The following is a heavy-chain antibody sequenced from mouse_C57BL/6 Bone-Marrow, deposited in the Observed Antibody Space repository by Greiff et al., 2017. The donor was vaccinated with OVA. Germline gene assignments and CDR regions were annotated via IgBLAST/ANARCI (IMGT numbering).Heavy chain of an antibody. CDR1: GYTFTSYW. J-gene: IGHJ4*01. CDR2: IDPSDSYT. Sequence: QVQLQQPGAELVMPGASVKLSCKASGYTFTSYWMHWVKQRPGQGLEWIGEIDPSDSYTNYNHKFKGKSTLTVDKSSSTAYMQLSSLTSEDSAVYYCAIYFYYAMDYWGQGTSVTVSS. CDR3: AIYFYYAMDY. D-gene: IGHD2-3*01. V-gene: IGHV1-69*01.